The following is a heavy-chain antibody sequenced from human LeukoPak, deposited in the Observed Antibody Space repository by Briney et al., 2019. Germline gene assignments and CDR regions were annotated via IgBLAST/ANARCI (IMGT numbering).Heavy chain of an antibody. CDR2: FDPEDGET. Sequence: ASVKVSCKVSGYTLSELSMHWVRQAPGKGLEWMGGFDPEDGETINAQKFQGRVTMTEDTSTDTAYMELSSLRSEDTAVYYCATVTPQVRDFDWFLDYWGQGTLVTVSS. CDR1: GYTLSELS. V-gene: IGHV1-24*01. J-gene: IGHJ4*02. CDR3: ATVTPQVRDFDWFLDY. D-gene: IGHD3-9*01.